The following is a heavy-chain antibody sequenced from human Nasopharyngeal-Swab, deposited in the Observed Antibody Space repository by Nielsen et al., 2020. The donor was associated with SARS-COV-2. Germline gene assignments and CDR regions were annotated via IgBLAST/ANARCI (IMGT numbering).Heavy chain of an antibody. J-gene: IGHJ6*04. V-gene: IGHV3-74*01. Sequence: GESLKISCAASGFSFRSYWMHWVRQAPGKGLVWVSCINSDGTTTRYADSVKGRFTVSRDNAKNTLYLEMNSLRADDTAVYYCARRLVWFGEVHYYYYGLDVCGKEPTVTVSS. CDR3: ARRLVWFGEVHYYYYGLDV. CDR1: GFSFRSYW. CDR2: INSDGTTT. D-gene: IGHD3-10*01.